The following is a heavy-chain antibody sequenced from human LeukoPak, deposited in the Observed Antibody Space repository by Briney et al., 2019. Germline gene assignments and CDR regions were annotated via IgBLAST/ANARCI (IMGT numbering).Heavy chain of an antibody. J-gene: IGHJ5*02. D-gene: IGHD1-1*01. Sequence: SETLSLTCTVSGGSISSSSHSWGWIRQPPGKGLEWTGTIYYTGRTYYNPSLESRLTISVDTSKNQFSLKLTSVTASDTAIYYCAQSLGSGNWIGNWFDPWGQGTLVTVSS. V-gene: IGHV4-39*01. CDR2: IYYTGRT. CDR3: AQSLGSGNWIGNWFDP. CDR1: GGSISSSSHS.